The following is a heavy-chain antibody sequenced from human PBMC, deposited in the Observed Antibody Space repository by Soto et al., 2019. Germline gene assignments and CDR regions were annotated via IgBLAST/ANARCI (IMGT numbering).Heavy chain of an antibody. J-gene: IGHJ4*02. CDR2: IYPADSDA. Sequence: GESLKISCKADGYSFTRHWIGWVRQVPGRGLEWVAVIYPADSDARYSPSFRGRGTISVDISINTAYLQWRSLKASDTAIYFCASQHIVTAPVRDVYFDSWDQGTPITVSS. CDR1: GYSFTRHW. V-gene: IGHV5-51*01. CDR3: ASQHIVTAPVRDVYFDS. D-gene: IGHD2-21*01.